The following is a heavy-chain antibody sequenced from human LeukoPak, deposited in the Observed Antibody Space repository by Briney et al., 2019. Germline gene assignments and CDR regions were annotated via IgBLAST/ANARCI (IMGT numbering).Heavy chain of an antibody. CDR3: ARGEGHMVRGVISGY. CDR2: IYYSGST. CDR1: GGSISSYY. J-gene: IGHJ4*02. Sequence: PSETLSLTCTVSGGSISSYYWSWIRQPPGKGLEWIGYIYYSGSTNYNPSLKSRVTISVDTSKNQFSLKLSAVTAADTAVYYCARGEGHMVRGVISGYWGQGTVVTVSS. D-gene: IGHD3-10*01. V-gene: IGHV4-59*12.